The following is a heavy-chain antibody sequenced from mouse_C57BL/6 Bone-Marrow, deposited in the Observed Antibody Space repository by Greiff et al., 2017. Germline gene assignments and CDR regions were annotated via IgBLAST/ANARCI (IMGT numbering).Heavy chain of an antibody. CDR3: ARAGDYGSSYDY. CDR2: INPGSGGT. V-gene: IGHV1-54*01. Sequence: VQLQQSGAELVRPGTSVKVSCKASGYAFTNYLIEWVKQRPGQGLEWIGVINPGSGGTNYNEKFKGKGTLTADKSSSTAYMQLSSRTSEDSAVYFCARAGDYGSSYDYWGQGTTLTVSS. J-gene: IGHJ2*01. CDR1: GYAFTNYL. D-gene: IGHD1-1*01.